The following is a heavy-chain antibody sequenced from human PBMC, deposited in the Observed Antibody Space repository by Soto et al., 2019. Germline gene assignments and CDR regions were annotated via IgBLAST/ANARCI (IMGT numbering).Heavy chain of an antibody. CDR2: INAGNGNT. V-gene: IGHV1-3*01. Sequence: QVQLVQSGAEVKKPGASVKVSCKASGYTFTSYAMHWVRQAPGQRLEWMGWINAGNGNTKYSQKFQGRATITRDTSASTADIELGSLRSEDTAVYCCARGPGYSYGYNWGQGTLVTVSS. CDR3: ARGPGYSYGYN. CDR1: GYTFTSYA. J-gene: IGHJ4*02. D-gene: IGHD5-18*01.